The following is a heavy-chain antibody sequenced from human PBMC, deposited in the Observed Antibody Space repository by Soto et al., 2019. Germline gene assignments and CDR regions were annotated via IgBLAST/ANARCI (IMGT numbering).Heavy chain of an antibody. CDR3: ARDWTYSGSYYGLFDY. CDR1: GYTFTSYY. V-gene: IGHV1-46*03. Sequence: QVQLVQSGAEVKKPGASVKVSCKASGYTFTSYYMHWVRQAPGQGLEWMGIINPSGGSTIYAQKFQGRVTMTRDTSTSTVYMELSSLRSEDTAVYYCARDWTYSGSYYGLFDYWGQGTLVTVSS. D-gene: IGHD1-26*01. CDR2: INPSGGST. J-gene: IGHJ4*02.